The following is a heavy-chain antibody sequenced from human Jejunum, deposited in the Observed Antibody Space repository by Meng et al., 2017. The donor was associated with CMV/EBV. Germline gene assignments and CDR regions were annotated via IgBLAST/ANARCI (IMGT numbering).Heavy chain of an antibody. CDR3: ARDGGFGATWFWCFDL. D-gene: IGHD3-3*01. CDR2: IQYDESSE. CDR1: FTVDNYA. V-gene: IGHV3-30*03. J-gene: IGHJ2*01. Sequence: FTVDNYAMHWVRQAPGKGLEWVAVIQYDESSETYADSVKGRVTISRDNSKNTVSLQINSLRPDDTAVYYCARDGGFGATWFWCFDLWGRGTLVTVSS.